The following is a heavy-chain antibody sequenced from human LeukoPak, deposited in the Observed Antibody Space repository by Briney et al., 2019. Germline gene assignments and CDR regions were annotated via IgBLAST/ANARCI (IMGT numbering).Heavy chain of an antibody. CDR2: ISWNSGSI. Sequence: GGSLRLSRAASGFTFDDYAMHWVRQAPGKGLEWVSGISWNSGSIGYADSVKGRFTISRDNAKNLLYLQMNSLRAEDTAVYYCARGPIPDYWGQGTLVTVSS. D-gene: IGHD2-2*02. J-gene: IGHJ4*02. CDR3: ARGPIPDY. CDR1: GFTFDDYA. V-gene: IGHV3-9*01.